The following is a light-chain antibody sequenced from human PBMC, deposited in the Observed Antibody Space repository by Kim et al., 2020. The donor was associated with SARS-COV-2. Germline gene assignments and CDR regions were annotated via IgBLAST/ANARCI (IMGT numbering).Light chain of an antibody. CDR3: QQSSSTSVS. CDR1: QSINIY. Sequence: ASVGDRVTLTCRASQSINIYLNWYQQKPGKAPKLLIYAASSLQSGVPSRFSGSGAGTHFTLTISSLQPEDFATYFCQQSSSTSVSFGRGTKVDIK. J-gene: IGKJ4*01. CDR2: AAS. V-gene: IGKV1-39*01.